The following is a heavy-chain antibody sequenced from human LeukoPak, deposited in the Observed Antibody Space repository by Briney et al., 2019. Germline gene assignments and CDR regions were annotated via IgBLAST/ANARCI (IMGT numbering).Heavy chain of an antibody. J-gene: IGHJ6*02. V-gene: IGHV3-21*01. CDR1: GFTFSSYG. Sequence: PGGSLRLSCAASGFTFSSYGMNWVRQAPGKGLEWVSSISSSSSYIYCADSVKGRFTISRDNAKNSLYLQMNSLRAEDTAVYYCARVRKDYDILTGYNDYYGMDVWGQGTTVTVSS. D-gene: IGHD3-9*01. CDR3: ARVRKDYDILTGYNDYYGMDV. CDR2: ISSSSSYI.